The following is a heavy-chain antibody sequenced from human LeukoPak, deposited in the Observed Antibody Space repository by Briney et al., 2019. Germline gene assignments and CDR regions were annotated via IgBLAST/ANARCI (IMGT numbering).Heavy chain of an antibody. V-gene: IGHV3-15*04. J-gene: IGHJ4*02. CDR3: TTFIVVVPAASRRDY. D-gene: IGHD2-2*01. Sequence: GGSLRLSCAASGFTFSNAWMSWVRQAPGKGLEWVGRIESKTDGGTTDYAAPVKGRFTISRDDSKNTLYLQMNSLKTEDTAVYYCTTFIVVVPAASRRDYWGQGTLVTVSS. CDR2: IESKTDGGTT. CDR1: GFTFSNAW.